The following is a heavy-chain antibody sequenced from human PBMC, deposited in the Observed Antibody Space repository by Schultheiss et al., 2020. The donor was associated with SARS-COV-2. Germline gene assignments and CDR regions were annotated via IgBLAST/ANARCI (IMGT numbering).Heavy chain of an antibody. CDR2: ISYDGSNE. CDR3: TRDEGSGRGTYYSGGFDY. V-gene: IGHV3-30-3*01. Sequence: GGSLRLSCAVSGFTFSLYAMHWVRQAPGKGLEWVAVISYDGSNEHYADSVKGRFTISRDNSKNTLYLEMNSLRTEDTAVYYCTRDEGSGRGTYYSGGFDYWGQGTLVTVSS. CDR1: GFTFSLYA. J-gene: IGHJ4*02. D-gene: IGHD1-26*01.